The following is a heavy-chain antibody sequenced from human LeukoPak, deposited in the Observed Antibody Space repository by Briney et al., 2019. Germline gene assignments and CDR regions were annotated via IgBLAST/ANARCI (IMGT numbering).Heavy chain of an antibody. CDR3: ARVQQYYYLPGAFDI. V-gene: IGHV3-30-3*01. J-gene: IGHJ3*02. CDR2: ISYDGSNK. Sequence: GGSLRLSCAASGFTFSSYAMHWVRQAPGKGLEWVAVISYDGSNKYYADSVKGRFTISRDNSKNTLYLQMNSLRAEDTAVYYCARVQQYYYLPGAFDIWGQGTMVTVSS. CDR1: GFTFSSYA. D-gene: IGHD3-10*01.